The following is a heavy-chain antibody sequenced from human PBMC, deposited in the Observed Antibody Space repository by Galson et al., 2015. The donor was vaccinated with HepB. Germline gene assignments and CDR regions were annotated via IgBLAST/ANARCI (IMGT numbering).Heavy chain of an antibody. D-gene: IGHD3-3*01. Sequence: SETLSLTCTVSGGSISSYYWSWIRQPAGKGLQWVGRIHNSETTNYNPSLKSRVAMSLDTSKSHFPLKLSSVTAADTAVYYCAREYYDFWSGHRAYYFDSWGQGTLVTVSS. CDR2: IHNSETT. J-gene: IGHJ4*02. CDR3: AREYYDFWSGHRAYYFDS. V-gene: IGHV4-4*07. CDR1: GGSISSYY.